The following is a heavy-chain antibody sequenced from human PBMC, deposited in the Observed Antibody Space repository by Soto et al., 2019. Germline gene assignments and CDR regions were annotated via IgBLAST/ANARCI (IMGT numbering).Heavy chain of an antibody. CDR1: GFTFSSYA. D-gene: IGHD3-10*01. V-gene: IGHV3-23*01. CDR3: AKDGLAAVTRGYYDY. CDR2: ISDSGDTT. J-gene: IGHJ4*02. Sequence: EVQLLESGGGLVQPGGSLRLSCAASGFTFSSYAMTWVRQAPGEGLEWVSTISDSGDTTFYAGSVRGRFTISRDNSKNAVHLQLNGLRAEDTAVYCCAKDGLAAVTRGYYDYWGQGTLVTVSS.